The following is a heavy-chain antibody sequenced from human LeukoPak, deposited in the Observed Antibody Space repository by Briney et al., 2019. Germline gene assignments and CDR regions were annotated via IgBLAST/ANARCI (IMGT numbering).Heavy chain of an antibody. J-gene: IGHJ4*02. D-gene: IGHD4-17*01. CDR3: AKHMTSVTTNFEH. Sequence: GGSLRLSCAASGFTFSSYAMHWVRQAPGKGLEWVAVISYDGSNKYYADSVKGRFTISRDNSENTLYLQMNGLRAEDTAVYYCAKHMTSVTTNFEHWGQGTLVTSSS. CDR1: GFTFSSYA. CDR2: ISYDGSNK. V-gene: IGHV3-30-3*02.